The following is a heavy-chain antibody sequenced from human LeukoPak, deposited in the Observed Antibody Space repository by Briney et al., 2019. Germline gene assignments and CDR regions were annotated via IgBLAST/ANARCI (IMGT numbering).Heavy chain of an antibody. CDR1: GFTFSSYG. CDR2: ISYDGSNK. CDR3: AKSGLRYFDWPHPFDY. Sequence: GGSLRLSCAASGFTFSSYGMHWVRQAPGKGLEWVAVISYDGSNKYYADSVKGRFTISRDNSKNTLYLQMNSLRAEDTAVYYCAKSGLRYFDWPHPFDYWGQGTLVTVSS. J-gene: IGHJ4*02. V-gene: IGHV3-30*18. D-gene: IGHD3-9*01.